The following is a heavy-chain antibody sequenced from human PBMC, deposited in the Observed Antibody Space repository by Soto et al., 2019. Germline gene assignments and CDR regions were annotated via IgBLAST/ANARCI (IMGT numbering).Heavy chain of an antibody. J-gene: IGHJ4*02. CDR1: IGSFSGYY. D-gene: IGHD3-22*01. V-gene: IGHV4-34*01. CDR2: VNHSGST. CDR3: ARGQRIGVITTWFDY. Sequence: QVQLQQWGAGLLKPSETLSLTCAVYIGSFSGYYWSWIRQPPGKGLEWIGEVNHSGSTNYNSSLKSRVNISVDTSKNQFSLKLSSVTAADTAVYYCARGQRIGVITTWFDYWGQGTLVTVSS.